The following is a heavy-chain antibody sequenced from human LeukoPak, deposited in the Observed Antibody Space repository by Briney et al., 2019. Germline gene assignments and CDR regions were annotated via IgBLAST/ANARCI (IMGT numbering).Heavy chain of an antibody. CDR3: SRVGSSGWPNYFDS. CDR1: GFTFSSYD. D-gene: IGHD6-19*01. CDR2: IGTSGDT. V-gene: IGHV3-13*04. Sequence: GGSLRLSCAASGFTFSSYDMHWVRQATGKGLEWVSVIGTSGDTDYAGSVKGRFTISRENAKNSLYLQMNSLTAGDTAVYFCSRVGSSGWPNYFDSWGQGTLVTVSS. J-gene: IGHJ4*02.